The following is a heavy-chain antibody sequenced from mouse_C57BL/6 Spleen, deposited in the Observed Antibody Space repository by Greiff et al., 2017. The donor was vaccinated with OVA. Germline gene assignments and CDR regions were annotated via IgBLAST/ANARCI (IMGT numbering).Heavy chain of an antibody. J-gene: IGHJ2*01. CDR2: IYPGNSDT. CDR3: TRSTVVARWDYFDY. Sequence: EVQLQQSGTVLARPGASVKMSCKTSGYTFTSYWMHWVKQRPGQGLEWIGAIYPGNSDTSYNQKFKGKAKLTAVTSASTAYMELSSLTNEDSAVYYCTRSTVVARWDYFDYWGQGTTLTVSS. CDR1: GYTFTSYW. V-gene: IGHV1-5*01. D-gene: IGHD1-1*01.